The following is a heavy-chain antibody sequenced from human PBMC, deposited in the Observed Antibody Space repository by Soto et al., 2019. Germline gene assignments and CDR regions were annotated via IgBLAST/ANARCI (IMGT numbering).Heavy chain of an antibody. CDR3: ARGPVGGSRLRFDW. V-gene: IGHV4-30-2*01. CDR1: GGSISSGGYS. D-gene: IGHD5-12*01. Sequence: QLQLQEYGSGLVKPSQTLSLTCAVSGGSISSGGYSWSWIRQPPGKGLEWIGYIYHSGSTYYNPSLKSRVTISVDRSKNQFSLKLSSVTAADTAVYYCARGPVGGSRLRFDWWGQGTMVTVSS. J-gene: IGHJ4*02. CDR2: IYHSGST.